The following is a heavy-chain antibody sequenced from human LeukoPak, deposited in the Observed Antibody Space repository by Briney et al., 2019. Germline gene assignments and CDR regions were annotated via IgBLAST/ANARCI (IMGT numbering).Heavy chain of an antibody. CDR1: GGSFSGYY. V-gene: IGHV4-34*01. CDR3: ARGAAMIVVVTPFDI. J-gene: IGHJ3*02. CDR2: INHSGST. D-gene: IGHD3-22*01. Sequence: SETLSLTCAVYGGSFSGYYWSWIRQPPGKGLEWIGEINHSGSTNYNPSLTSRVTISVDTSKNQFSLKLSSVTAADTAVYYCARGAAMIVVVTPFDIWGQGTMVTVSS.